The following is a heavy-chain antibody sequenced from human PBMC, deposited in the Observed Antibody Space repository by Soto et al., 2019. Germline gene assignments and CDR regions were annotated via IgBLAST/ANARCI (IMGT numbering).Heavy chain of an antibody. J-gene: IGHJ4*02. CDR3: ASLYFGHRLSYDVIDY. D-gene: IGHD3-9*01. Sequence: QVQLQESGPGLVKPSGTLSLTCAVSGGSISSSNWWSWVRQPPGKGLEWIGEIYHSGSTNYNPSLKSRVTISVDTSKNQFSLKLSSVTAADPAVYYCASLYFGHRLSYDVIDYWGQGTLVTVSS. CDR1: GGSISSSNW. CDR2: IYHSGST. V-gene: IGHV4-4*02.